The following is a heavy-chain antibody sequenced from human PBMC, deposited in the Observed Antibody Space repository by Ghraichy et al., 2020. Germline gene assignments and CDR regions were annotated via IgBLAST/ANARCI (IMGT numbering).Heavy chain of an antibody. Sequence: LSLTCAASGFTFSSYSMNWVRQAPGKGLEWVSSISSSSSYIYYADSVKGRFTISRDNAKNSLYLQMNSLRAEDTAVYYCAREYTGTQRVVSSGMDVWGKGTTVTVSS. CDR1: GFTFSSYS. V-gene: IGHV3-21*01. J-gene: IGHJ6*03. D-gene: IGHD3-22*01. CDR2: ISSSSSYI. CDR3: AREYTGTQRVVSSGMDV.